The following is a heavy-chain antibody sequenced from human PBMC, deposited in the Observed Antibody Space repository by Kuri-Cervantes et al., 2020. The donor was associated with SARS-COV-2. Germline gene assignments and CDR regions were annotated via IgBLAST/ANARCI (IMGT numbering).Heavy chain of an antibody. D-gene: IGHD3-3*01. CDR1: GFTFSSYG. V-gene: IGHV3-30*02. J-gene: IGHJ6*02. CDR3: AKDLTGFWSGYLGGMDV. CDR2: IRYDGSNK. Sequence: GGSLRPSCAASGFTFSSYGRHWVRQPPGKGLEWVAFIRYDGSNKYYAASVKGRFTISRDNSKNTPYLQMNSLRAEDTAVYYGAKDLTGFWSGYLGGMDVWGQGTTVTVSS.